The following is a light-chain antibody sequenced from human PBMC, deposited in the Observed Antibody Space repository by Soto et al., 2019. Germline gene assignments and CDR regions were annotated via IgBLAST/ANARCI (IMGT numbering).Light chain of an antibody. CDR1: QTVAKN. Sequence: EIVMTQSPAILSVSPGERATLSCRASQTVAKNLAWYQQKPGQPHRLLIYGASTRATGVPARFSGSGSGTEFTLTISSLQSEDFAIYYCQQYNTWPPPSASVGPGTKVYIK. CDR3: QQYNTWPPPSAS. J-gene: IGKJ3*01. V-gene: IGKV3D-15*01. CDR2: GAS.